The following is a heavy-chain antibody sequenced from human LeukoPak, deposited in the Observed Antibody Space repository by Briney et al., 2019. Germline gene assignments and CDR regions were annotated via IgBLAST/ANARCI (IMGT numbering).Heavy chain of an antibody. CDR3: ARDHYNYDSSGYPYFDY. Sequence: GASVKVSCKASGYTFTSYDINWVRQATGQGLEWMGWISAYNGNTNYAQKLQGRVTMTTDTSTSTAYMELRSLRSDDTAVYYCARDHYNYDSSGYPYFDYWGQGTLVTVSS. CDR2: ISAYNGNT. J-gene: IGHJ4*02. CDR1: GYTFTSYD. D-gene: IGHD3-22*01. V-gene: IGHV1-18*01.